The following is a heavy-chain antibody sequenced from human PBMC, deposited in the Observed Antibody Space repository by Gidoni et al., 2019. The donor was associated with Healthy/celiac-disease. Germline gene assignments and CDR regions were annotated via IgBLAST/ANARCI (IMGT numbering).Heavy chain of an antibody. D-gene: IGHD6-13*01. V-gene: IGHV3-30*18. CDR2: ISYDGSNK. J-gene: IGHJ6*02. Sequence: QVQLVESGGGVVQPGRSLRLSCASSVFTFISYGMHWVRQAPGKGLEWMAVISYDGSNKLYADSVKGRFTISRDNSKNTLYLQMSSLRAEDTALYYCAKLNLAAANYYYYGMDVWGQGTTVTVSS. CDR1: VFTFISYG. CDR3: AKLNLAAANYYYYGMDV.